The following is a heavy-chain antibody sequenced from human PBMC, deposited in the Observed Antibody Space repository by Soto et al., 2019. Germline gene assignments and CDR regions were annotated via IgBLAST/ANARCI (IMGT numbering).Heavy chain of an antibody. D-gene: IGHD1-26*01. Sequence: ASVKVSCKGSGYTFTGYYIHWVRQTPGQGPEWMGEISPQTGGTKYAQKYQGRVTMTRDTSITTAYMELSNLSPDDTAVYYCGRGRSGELVIFYWGQGTLVTVSS. CDR3: GRGRSGELVIFY. J-gene: IGHJ4*02. CDR1: GYTFTGYY. V-gene: IGHV1-2*02. CDR2: ISPQTGGT.